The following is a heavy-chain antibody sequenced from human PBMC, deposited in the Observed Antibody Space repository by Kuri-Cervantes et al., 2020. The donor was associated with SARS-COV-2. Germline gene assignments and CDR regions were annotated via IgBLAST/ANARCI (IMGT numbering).Heavy chain of an antibody. CDR1: GYSFTTYW. J-gene: IGHJ6*03. V-gene: IGHV5-51*01. Sequence: GESLKISCKGSGYSFTTYWIGWVRQMPGKGLEWMGSIYPGDSDTRYSPSFQGQVTISADKSISTAFLQWSSLKASDTAIYYCARRAYGEQVDYYYMDVWGKGTTVTVSS. D-gene: IGHD4-17*01. CDR3: ARRAYGEQVDYYYMDV. CDR2: IYPGDSDT.